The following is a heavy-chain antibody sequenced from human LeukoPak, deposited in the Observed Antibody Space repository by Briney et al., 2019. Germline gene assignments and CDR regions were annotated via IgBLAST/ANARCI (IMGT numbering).Heavy chain of an antibody. Sequence: GGSLRLSCAASGFTFSHYAIHWVRQAPGKGLEWVAVISYDGSNKYYAAYVKGRFTVSRDNSRNTLYLQMNSLGAEDTAVYYCARDLSPLGYSGFDYWGQGALVTVSS. J-gene: IGHJ4*02. CDR1: GFTFSHYA. D-gene: IGHD5-12*01. V-gene: IGHV3-30*04. CDR2: ISYDGSNK. CDR3: ARDLSPLGYSGFDY.